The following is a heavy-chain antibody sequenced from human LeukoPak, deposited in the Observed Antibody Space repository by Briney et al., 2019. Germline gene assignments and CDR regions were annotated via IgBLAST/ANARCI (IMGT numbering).Heavy chain of an antibody. Sequence: PGGSLRLSCAASGFTFSNAWMSWVRQAPGKGLEWVGRIKSKTDGGTTDYAAPVKGRFTISRDDSKNTLYLQMNSLKTEDTAVYYCITGETPLWFGELRTPGWGQGTLVTVSS. CDR1: GFTFSNAW. J-gene: IGHJ4*02. D-gene: IGHD3-10*01. V-gene: IGHV3-15*01. CDR3: ITGETPLWFGELRTPG. CDR2: IKSKTDGGTT.